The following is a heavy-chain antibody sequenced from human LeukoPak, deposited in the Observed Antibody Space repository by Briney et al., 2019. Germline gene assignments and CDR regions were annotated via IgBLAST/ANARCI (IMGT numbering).Heavy chain of an antibody. D-gene: IGHD5-24*01. Sequence: SETLYLTCAVDGGSFSGYHWSWIRQPPGKGLEWVGEINHSGSTNYNPSLKSRATISVDTSKNQFPLTLSSVTAADTAVYYCASGVEMATIDYYYYYGMDVWGQGTTVTVSS. CDR2: INHSGST. V-gene: IGHV4-34*01. CDR1: GGSFSGYH. J-gene: IGHJ6*02. CDR3: ASGVEMATIDYYYYYGMDV.